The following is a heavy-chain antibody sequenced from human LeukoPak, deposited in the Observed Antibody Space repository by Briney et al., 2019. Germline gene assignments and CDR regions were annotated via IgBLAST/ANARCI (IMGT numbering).Heavy chain of an antibody. V-gene: IGHV3-23*01. CDR1: GFTVSTNY. CDR2: ISVSGDST. Sequence: GGSLRLSCAASGFTVSTNYMSWVRQAPGKGLECVSTISVSGDSTSYADSVKGRFTISRDSSKLFLQMDSLRAEDTALYYCARLFEGSGSYKAFDYWGQGTLVTVSS. D-gene: IGHD1-26*01. J-gene: IGHJ4*02. CDR3: ARLFEGSGSYKAFDY.